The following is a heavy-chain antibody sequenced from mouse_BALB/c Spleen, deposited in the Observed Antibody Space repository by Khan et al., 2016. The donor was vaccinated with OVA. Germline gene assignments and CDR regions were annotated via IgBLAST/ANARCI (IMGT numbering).Heavy chain of an antibody. D-gene: IGHD2-4*01. CDR3: ARNDDYDEGLSY. CDR1: GFSLTSYG. J-gene: IGHJ3*01. Sequence: QVQLKQSGPGLVQPSQSLSITCTVSGFSLTSYGVHWVRQSPGKGLEWLGVIWSGGSTDYNAAFISRLSISKDNSKSQVFFKLNNLQANDTAIYXSARNDDYDEGLSYWGQGTLVTVSA. V-gene: IGHV2-2*02. CDR2: IWSGGST.